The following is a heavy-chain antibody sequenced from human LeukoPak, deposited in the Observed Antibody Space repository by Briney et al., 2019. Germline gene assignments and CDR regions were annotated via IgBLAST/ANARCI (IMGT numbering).Heavy chain of an antibody. CDR3: ARLTYSNNWYFRRGLDNWFDP. V-gene: IGHV4-59*12. CDR1: GGSISSYY. Sequence: SETLSLTCTVSGGSISSYYWSWIRQPPGKGLEWIGYIYYSGSTNYNPSLKSRVTISVDTSKNQFSLKLSSFTVADTAVYYCARLTYSNNWYFRRGLDNWFDPWGQGTLVTVSS. J-gene: IGHJ5*02. D-gene: IGHD6-13*01. CDR2: IYYSGST.